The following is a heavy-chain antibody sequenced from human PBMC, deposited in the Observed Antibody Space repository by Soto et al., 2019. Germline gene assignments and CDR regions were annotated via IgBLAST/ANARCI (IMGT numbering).Heavy chain of an antibody. Sequence: SETLSLTCTVSGDSIISYYWNWIRQPAGKGLEWIGRIDASGNSNYNPSLKSRVTMSVDTSKKQFSLKVTSVTAADMAVYYCARYSSNWFQTEGMDVWGQGTTVTVSS. CDR3: ARYSSNWFQTEGMDV. CDR2: IDASGNS. CDR1: GDSIISYY. D-gene: IGHD6-13*01. J-gene: IGHJ6*02. V-gene: IGHV4-4*07.